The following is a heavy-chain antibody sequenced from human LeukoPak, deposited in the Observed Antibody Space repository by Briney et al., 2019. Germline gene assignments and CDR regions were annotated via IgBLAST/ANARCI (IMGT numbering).Heavy chain of an antibody. CDR3: AKDRASSGWYGAHDY. CDR2: ISGSGGST. Sequence: GGSLRLSCAASGFTSSSYAMSWVRQAPGKGLEWVSAISGSGGSTYYADSVKGRFTISRDNSKNTLYLQINSLRAEDTAVYYCAKDRASSGWYGAHDYWGQGTLVTVSS. J-gene: IGHJ4*02. D-gene: IGHD6-19*01. V-gene: IGHV3-23*01. CDR1: GFTSSSYA.